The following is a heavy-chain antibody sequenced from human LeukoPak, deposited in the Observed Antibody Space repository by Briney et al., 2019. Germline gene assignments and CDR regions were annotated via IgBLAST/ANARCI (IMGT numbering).Heavy chain of an antibody. J-gene: IGHJ3*02. V-gene: IGHV4-30-4*08. D-gene: IGHD3-16*01. CDR2: IYYSGST. Sequence: SETLSLTCTVSGGSISSGGYYWSWIRQPPGKGLEWIGYIYYSGSTYYNPSLKSRVTISVDTSKNQFSLKLSSVTAADTAVYYCARGGGLAERAFDIWGQGTMVAVSS. CDR1: GGSISSGGYY. CDR3: ARGGGLAERAFDI.